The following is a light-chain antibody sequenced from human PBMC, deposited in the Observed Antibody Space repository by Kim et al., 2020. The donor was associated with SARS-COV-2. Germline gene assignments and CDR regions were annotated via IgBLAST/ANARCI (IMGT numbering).Light chain of an antibody. CDR2: GGT. V-gene: IGLV2-23*01. CDR1: SSDIGTYHL. Sequence: PGQAITIACTGTSSDIGTYHLVSWYQQHPNKAPKLIIYGGTKRPSGVSDRCSGSKSGNKASLTISGLQSEDEADYYCSSYARNNWLFGGGTKVTVL. CDR3: SSYARNNWL. J-gene: IGLJ3*02.